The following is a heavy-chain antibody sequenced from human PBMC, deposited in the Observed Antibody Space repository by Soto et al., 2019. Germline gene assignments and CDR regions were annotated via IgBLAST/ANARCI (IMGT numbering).Heavy chain of an antibody. V-gene: IGHV3-23*01. CDR1: VFTFSSPA. CDR3: PKQYYCDSSGYPGPGAFDI. Sequence: GGPMRLSCAASVFTFSSPAMSWVRQAPGKGLEWVSATSGSGGNTYYADSVKGRVTISRDNSTNPLYRQMNSLRAEDTAVYYCPKQYYCDSSGYPGPGAFDIWGQGTMVTVSS. J-gene: IGHJ3*02. D-gene: IGHD3-22*01. CDR2: TSGSGGNT.